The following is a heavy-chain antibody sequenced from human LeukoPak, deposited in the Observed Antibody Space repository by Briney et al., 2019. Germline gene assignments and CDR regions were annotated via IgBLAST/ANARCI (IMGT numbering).Heavy chain of an antibody. V-gene: IGHV4-4*02. CDR1: GGSISSSNW. CDR2: IYHSGST. Sequence: SETLSLTCAVSGGSISSSNWWSWVRQPPGKGLEWIGEIYHSGSTNYNPSLKSRVTISVDKSKTQFSLKLSSVTAADTAVYYCARAHFYSGYDCWGQGNLVTVSS. D-gene: IGHD5-12*01. J-gene: IGHJ4*02. CDR3: ARAHFYSGYDC.